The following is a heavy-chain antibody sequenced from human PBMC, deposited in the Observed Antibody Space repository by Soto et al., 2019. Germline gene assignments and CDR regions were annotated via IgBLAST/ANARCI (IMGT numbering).Heavy chain of an antibody. D-gene: IGHD2-2*01. CDR1: GFTFSSYA. CDR3: ARGDEYQLLFNWFDP. V-gene: IGHV3-30-3*01. CDR2: ISYDGSKK. J-gene: IGHJ5*02. Sequence: QVQLVESGGGVVQPGRSLRLSCAASGFTFSSYAMHWVRQAPGKGLEWVAVISYDGSKKYYADSVKGRFTISRDNSKNTLYLEMNSLRAEDTAVYYCARGDEYQLLFNWFDPWGQGTPVTVSS.